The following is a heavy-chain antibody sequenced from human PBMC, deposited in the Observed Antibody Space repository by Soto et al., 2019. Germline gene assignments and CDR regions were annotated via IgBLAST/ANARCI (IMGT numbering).Heavy chain of an antibody. Sequence: QVQLQQWGAGLLKPSETLSLTCAVYGGSFSGYYWSWIRQPPGKGLEWIGEINHSGSTNYNPSLKNRVTISVDTSKNQFSLKLSSVTAADTAVYYCSRAAPRYCSGGSCYSGGDYWGQGTLVTVSS. CDR1: GGSFSGYY. V-gene: IGHV4-34*01. CDR2: INHSGST. CDR3: SRAAPRYCSGGSCYSGGDY. D-gene: IGHD2-15*01. J-gene: IGHJ4*02.